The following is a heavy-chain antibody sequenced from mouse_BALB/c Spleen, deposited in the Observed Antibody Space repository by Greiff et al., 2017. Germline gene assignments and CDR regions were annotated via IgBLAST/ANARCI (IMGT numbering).Heavy chain of an antibody. V-gene: IGHV5-17*02. CDR2: ISSGSSTI. D-gene: IGHD2-4*01. CDR3: ARSDYVFAY. CDR1: GFTFSSFG. Sequence: EVKLMESGGGLVQPGGSRKLSCAASGFTFSSFGIHWVRQAPEKGLEWVAYISSGSSTIYYADTVKGRFTISRDNPKNTLFLQMTSLRSEDTAMYYCARSDYVFAYWGQGTLVTVSA. J-gene: IGHJ3*01.